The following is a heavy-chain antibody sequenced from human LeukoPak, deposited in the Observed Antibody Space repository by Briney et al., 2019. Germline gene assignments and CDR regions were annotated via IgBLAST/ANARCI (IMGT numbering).Heavy chain of an antibody. J-gene: IGHJ4*02. V-gene: IGHV3-23*01. CDR1: GFTFSSYA. Sequence: PGGSLRLSCAASGFTFSSYAMSWVRQAPGKGLEWFSTISGGGGSTYYADSVKGRFTISRDNSKNTLHLQINSLRAEDTAVYYCAKAYGSGSYVHFDYWGQGTLVTVSS. CDR3: AKAYGSGSYVHFDY. CDR2: ISGGGGST. D-gene: IGHD3-10*01.